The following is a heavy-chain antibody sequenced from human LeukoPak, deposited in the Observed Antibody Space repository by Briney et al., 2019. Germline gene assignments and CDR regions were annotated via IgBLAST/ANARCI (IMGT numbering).Heavy chain of an antibody. Sequence: GGSLRLSCAVSGFTFSGSAMRWVRQASGKGLEWVGRVRSKANNYATEYAASVKGRFTISRDDSKNTAYLQMSGLKTEDTAVYYCTAKTYYYDSSNYRFDYWGQGTRVTVSS. CDR3: TAKTYYYDSSNYRFDY. CDR2: VRSKANNYAT. CDR1: GFTFSGSA. D-gene: IGHD3-22*01. J-gene: IGHJ4*02. V-gene: IGHV3-73*01.